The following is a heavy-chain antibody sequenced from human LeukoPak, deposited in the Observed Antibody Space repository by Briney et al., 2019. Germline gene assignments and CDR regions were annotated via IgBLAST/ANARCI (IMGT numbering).Heavy chain of an antibody. D-gene: IGHD5-18*01. J-gene: IGHJ4*02. V-gene: IGHV5-51*01. Sequence: GESLQISCKGSGYSFTSYWIGWVRQMPGKGLEWMGIIYPGDSDTRYSPSFQGQVTISADKSISTAYLQWRSLKASDTAMYYCARTVTDTAMADFDYWGQGTLVTVSS. CDR1: GYSFTSYW. CDR2: IYPGDSDT. CDR3: ARTVTDTAMADFDY.